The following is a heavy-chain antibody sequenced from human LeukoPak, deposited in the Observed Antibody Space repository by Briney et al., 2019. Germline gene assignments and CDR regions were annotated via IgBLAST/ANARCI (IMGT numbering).Heavy chain of an antibody. CDR2: IYHSGST. Sequence: SQTLSLTCTVSGGSISSGGYYWSWIRQPPGKGLEWIGYIYHSGSTYYNPSLKSRVTISVDRSKNQFSLKLSSVTAADTAVYYCARDGYYDFWSGYYGGFDPWGQGTLVTVSS. CDR1: GGSISSGGYY. J-gene: IGHJ5*02. V-gene: IGHV4-30-2*01. D-gene: IGHD3-3*01. CDR3: ARDGYYDFWSGYYGGFDP.